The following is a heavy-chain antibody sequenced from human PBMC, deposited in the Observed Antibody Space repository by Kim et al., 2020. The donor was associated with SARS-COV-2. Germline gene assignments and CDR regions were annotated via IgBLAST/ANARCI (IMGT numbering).Heavy chain of an antibody. CDR1: GGSISSSSYY. CDR2: IYYSGST. J-gene: IGHJ4*02. D-gene: IGHD6-19*01. V-gene: IGHV4-39*01. Sequence: SETLSLTCTVSGGSISSSSYYWGWIRQPPGKGLEWIGSIYYSGSTYYNPSLKSRVTISVDTSKNQFSLKLSSVTAADTAVYYCARHLYSSGWDFDYWGQGTLVTVSS. CDR3: ARHLYSSGWDFDY.